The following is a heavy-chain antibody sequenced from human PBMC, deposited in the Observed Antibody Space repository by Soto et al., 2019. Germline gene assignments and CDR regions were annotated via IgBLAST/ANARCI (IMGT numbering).Heavy chain of an antibody. D-gene: IGHD3-10*01. CDR3: ATVYTVVRGVSGYGMDV. J-gene: IGHJ6*02. V-gene: IGHV1-69*01. Sequence: QVQLVQSGAEVKKPGSSVKVSCKASGGTFSSYAISWVRQAPGQGLEWMGGIIPIFGTANYAQKFQGRVTITADESTSTAYMELSSLRSEDTAVYYCATVYTVVRGVSGYGMDVWGQGTTVTVSS. CDR2: IIPIFGTA. CDR1: GGTFSSYA.